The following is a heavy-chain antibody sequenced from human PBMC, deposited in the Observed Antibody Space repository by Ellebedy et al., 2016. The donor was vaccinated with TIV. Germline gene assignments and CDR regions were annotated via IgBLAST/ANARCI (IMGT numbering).Heavy chain of an antibody. CDR2: INPSGTT. D-gene: IGHD3-10*01. CDR3: ARARGQYLYGSGSYFTN. CDR1: GASISSYY. Sequence: MPSETLSLTCTVSGASISSYYWSWIRQPPGKGLEWIGEINPSGTTNDNPSLKSRVTISVDTPKKQFYLRITSVTAADTAVYYCARARGQYLYGSGSYFTNWGQGEMVTVSS. J-gene: IGHJ4*02. V-gene: IGHV4-34*01.